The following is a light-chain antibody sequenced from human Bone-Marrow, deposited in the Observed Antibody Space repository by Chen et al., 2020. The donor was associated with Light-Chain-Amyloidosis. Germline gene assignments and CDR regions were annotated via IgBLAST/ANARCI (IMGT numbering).Light chain of an antibody. Sequence: SYELTQPPSVSVSPGQTARITCSGDDLPTKYAYWYQQKTGQAPVLVIHRDTERPSGISVRFSGSSSGTTATLTISGVQAEDEADYHCQSADSSGTYEVIFGGGTKLTVL. J-gene: IGLJ2*01. CDR1: DLPTKY. V-gene: IGLV3-25*03. CDR2: RDT. CDR3: QSADSSGTYEVI.